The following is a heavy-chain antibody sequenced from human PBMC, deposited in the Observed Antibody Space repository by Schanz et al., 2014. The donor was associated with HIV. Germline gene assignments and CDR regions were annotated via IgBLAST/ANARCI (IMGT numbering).Heavy chain of an antibody. CDR2: ISYDGTNK. CDR1: GFTFDSYG. J-gene: IGHJ6*02. D-gene: IGHD3-22*01. CDR3: AKDRNQYDSRYIGKGNYYYYYGMDV. Sequence: VQLVESGGGVVQPGRSLRLSCAASGFTFDSYGIHWVRQAPGKGLEWVAVISYDGTNKKFANSVKGRFTISRDNSKNTVYLQAKSLRPEDTAVYYYAKDRNQYDSRYIGKGNYYYYYGMDVWGQGTTVTVSS. V-gene: IGHV3-30*18.